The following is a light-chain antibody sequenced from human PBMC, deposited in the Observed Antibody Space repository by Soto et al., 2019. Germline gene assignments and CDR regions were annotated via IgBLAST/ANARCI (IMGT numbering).Light chain of an antibody. Sequence: QSALTQPRSVSGAPGQYVSISCTGTSRDVGGYNFVYWFQQHPGKAPKLIIYDVIKQPSRVPHHFSGSKSGNTDSPTISGIQTEEEADNFCRSSEGSYTPAFGTGTKLTVL. CDR2: DVI. J-gene: IGLJ1*01. V-gene: IGLV2-11*01. CDR1: SRDVGGYNF. CDR3: RSSEGSYTPA.